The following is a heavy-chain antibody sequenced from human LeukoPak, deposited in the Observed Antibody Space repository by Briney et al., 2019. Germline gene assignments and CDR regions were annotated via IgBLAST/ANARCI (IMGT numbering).Heavy chain of an antibody. V-gene: IGHV3-66*01. D-gene: IGHD3-22*01. CDR3: AFTDSSGSFDY. CDR2: IYSGGST. J-gene: IGHJ4*02. CDR1: GFTFRSYA. Sequence: PGGSLRLSCAASGFTFRSYAVSWVRQAPGKGLEWVSVIYSGGSTYYADSVKGRFTISRDNSKNTLYLQMNSLRAEDTAVYYCAFTDSSGSFDYWGQGTLVTVSS.